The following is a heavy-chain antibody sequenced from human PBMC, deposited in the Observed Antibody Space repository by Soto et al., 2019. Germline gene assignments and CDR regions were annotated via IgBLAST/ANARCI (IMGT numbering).Heavy chain of an antibody. CDR3: ARPIRGGRVIPDAFDI. D-gene: IGHD3-16*02. J-gene: IGHJ3*02. CDR1: GGSISSGGYY. CDR2: IYYSGST. Sequence: SETLSLTCTVSGGSISSGGYYWSWIRQHPGKGLEWIGYIYYSGSTYYNPSLKSRVTISVDTSKNQFSLKLSSVTAADTAVYYCARPIRGGRVIPDAFDIWGQGTMVTVSS. V-gene: IGHV4-31*03.